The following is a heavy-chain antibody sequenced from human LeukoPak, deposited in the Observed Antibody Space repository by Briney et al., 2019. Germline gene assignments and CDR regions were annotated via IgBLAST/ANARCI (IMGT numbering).Heavy chain of an antibody. CDR2: INQDGSEK. Sequence: GGSLRLSCAASGFTFSSYWMSWVRQAPGKGLEWAANINQDGSEKKYVDSVQGRFTISRDNAKNSLYLQMNSLRAEDTAVYYCARDPVVVVVAATAPEYYMDVWGKGTTVTVSS. D-gene: IGHD2-15*01. J-gene: IGHJ6*03. CDR1: GFTFSSYW. V-gene: IGHV3-7*01. CDR3: ARDPVVVVVAATAPEYYMDV.